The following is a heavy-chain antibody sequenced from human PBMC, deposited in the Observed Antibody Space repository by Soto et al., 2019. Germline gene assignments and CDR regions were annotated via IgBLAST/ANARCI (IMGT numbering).Heavy chain of an antibody. Sequence: GGSLRLSCAASGFTFSDYYMSWIRQAPGKGLEWVSYISSSGSTIYYADSVKGRFTISRDNAKNSLYLQMNSLRAEDTAVYYCARDSFVVYADYYGSGRGYYMDVWGKGTTVTVSS. D-gene: IGHD3-10*01. CDR3: ARDSFVVYADYYGSGRGYYMDV. V-gene: IGHV3-11*01. CDR1: GFTFSDYY. CDR2: ISSSGSTI. J-gene: IGHJ6*03.